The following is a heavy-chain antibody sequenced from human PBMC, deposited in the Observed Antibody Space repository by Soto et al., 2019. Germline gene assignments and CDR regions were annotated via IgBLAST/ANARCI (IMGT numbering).Heavy chain of an antibody. V-gene: IGHV3-9*01. J-gene: IGHJ3*01. Sequence: GGSLRLSCAVSGFRFDEYGMHWVRQIPGKGLEWVSGINWNGETIGYVDSVRGRFTISRDNAKNSLYLQMNSLRAEDTALYFCAKDRRPLQAPNDAFDFWGQGTVVTVSS. D-gene: IGHD1-1*01. CDR1: GFRFDEYG. CDR3: AKDRRPLQAPNDAFDF. CDR2: INWNGETI.